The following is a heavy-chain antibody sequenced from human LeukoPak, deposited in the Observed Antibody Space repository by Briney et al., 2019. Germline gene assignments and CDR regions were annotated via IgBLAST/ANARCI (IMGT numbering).Heavy chain of an antibody. V-gene: IGHV1-8*01. CDR2: MNPNSGNT. Sequence: ASVKVSCKASGYTFTSYDINWVRQATGQGLEWMGWMNPNSGNTGYAQKLQGRVTMTTDTSTSTAYMELRSLRSDDTAVYYCARDSSGWPFDYWGQGTLVTVSS. CDR1: GYTFTSYD. CDR3: ARDSSGWPFDY. J-gene: IGHJ4*02. D-gene: IGHD6-19*01.